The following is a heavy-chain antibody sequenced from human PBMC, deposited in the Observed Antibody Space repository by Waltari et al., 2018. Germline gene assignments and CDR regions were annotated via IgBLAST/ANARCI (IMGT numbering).Heavy chain of an antibody. V-gene: IGHV3-30*18. Sequence: QLVASGGGVVQPGRSLRLSCAASGFAFSSFAMHWVRRSHGKGLDWVAVVGFDGRNKFYAESVKGRFTISRDNSKNTLYLQMESLRAEDTAIYYCAKDVEGELYYFDNWGQGTLVTVSS. D-gene: IGHD3-16*01. J-gene: IGHJ4*02. CDR1: GFAFSSFA. CDR3: AKDVEGELYYFDN. CDR2: VGFDGRNK.